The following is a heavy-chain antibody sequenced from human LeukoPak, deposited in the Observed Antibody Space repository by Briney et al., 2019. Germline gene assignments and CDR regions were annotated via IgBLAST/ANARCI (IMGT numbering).Heavy chain of an antibody. Sequence: SETLSLTCTVSGGSISSSSYYWSWIRQPPGKGLEWIGNIYYSGSTNYNPSLKSRVTISVGTSKNQFSLKLSSVTAADTAVYYCTRGSIAYYYMDVWGKGTTVTISS. CDR3: TRGSIAYYYMDV. V-gene: IGHV4-61*01. CDR1: GGSISSSSYY. D-gene: IGHD3-22*01. CDR2: IYYSGST. J-gene: IGHJ6*03.